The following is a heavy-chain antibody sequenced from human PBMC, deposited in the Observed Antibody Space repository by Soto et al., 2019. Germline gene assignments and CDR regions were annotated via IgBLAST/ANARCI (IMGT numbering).Heavy chain of an antibody. Sequence: PSETLSLTCAVSGGSISSSNWWSWVRQPPGKGLEWIGEIYHSGSTNYNPSLKSRVTISVDESKNQFSLKLSSVTAADTAVYYCAREIVVVPAAIVWFDPWGQGTLVTVSS. J-gene: IGHJ5*02. CDR2: IYHSGST. CDR1: GGSISSSNW. V-gene: IGHV4-4*02. D-gene: IGHD2-2*02. CDR3: AREIVVVPAAIVWFDP.